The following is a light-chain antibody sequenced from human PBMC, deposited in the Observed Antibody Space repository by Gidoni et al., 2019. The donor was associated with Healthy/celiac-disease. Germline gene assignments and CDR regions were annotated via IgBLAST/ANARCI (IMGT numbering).Light chain of an antibody. CDR3: QSADSSGTYHVV. CDR2: KDS. J-gene: IGLJ2*01. Sequence: SYALTQPPSVPWSPGQTARITCSGDALPKQYAYWYQQKPGQAPVLVIYKDSERPSGIPERFSGSSSGTTVTLTISGVQAEDEADYYCQSADSSGTYHVVFGGGTKLTVL. V-gene: IGLV3-25*02. CDR1: ALPKQY.